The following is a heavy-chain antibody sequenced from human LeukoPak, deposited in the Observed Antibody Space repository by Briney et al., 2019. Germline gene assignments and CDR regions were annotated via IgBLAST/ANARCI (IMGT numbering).Heavy chain of an antibody. CDR1: GFTFSNYG. CDR2: IRYDGSIK. V-gene: IGHV3-30*02. CDR3: AKIFVTTGVGAFDI. D-gene: IGHD4-17*01. Sequence: PGGSLRLSCVASGFTFSNYGMHWVRQAPGRGREWVAFIRYDGSIKYYADSVKGRFTISRDNSKNTLYLQMNSLRAEDTAVYYCAKIFVTTGVGAFDIWGQGTMVTVSS. J-gene: IGHJ3*02.